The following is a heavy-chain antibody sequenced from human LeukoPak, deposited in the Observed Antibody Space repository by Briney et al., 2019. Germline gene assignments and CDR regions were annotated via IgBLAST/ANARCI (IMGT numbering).Heavy chain of an antibody. CDR1: GFSFITYN. J-gene: IGHJ5*02. CDR2: ISSTSSYI. V-gene: IGHV3-21*01. Sequence: GGSLRLSCAASGFSFITYNMNWVRQAPGKGLEWVSSISSTSSYIYYADSVKGRFTISRDNAKNSLYLQMNSLRAEDTAVYYCARAWVPWFDPWGQGTLVTVSS. CDR3: ARAWVPWFDP. D-gene: IGHD3-10*01.